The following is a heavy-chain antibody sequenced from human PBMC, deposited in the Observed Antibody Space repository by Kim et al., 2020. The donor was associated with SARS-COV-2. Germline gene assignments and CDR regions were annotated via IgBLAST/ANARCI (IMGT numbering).Heavy chain of an antibody. CDR3: ATNTGEESYFQH. D-gene: IGHD3-16*01. Sequence: SVKVSCKASGGTFSSYAISWVRQAPGQGLEWMGGIIPIFGTANYAQKFQGRVTITADESTRTAYMELSSLRSEDTAAYYCATNTGEESYFQHWSQGTLVAVSS. J-gene: IGHJ1*01. CDR2: IIPIFGTA. V-gene: IGHV1-69*13. CDR1: GGTFSSYA.